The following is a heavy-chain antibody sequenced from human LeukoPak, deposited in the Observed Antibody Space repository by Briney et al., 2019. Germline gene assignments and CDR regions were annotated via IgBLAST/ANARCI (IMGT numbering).Heavy chain of an antibody. J-gene: IGHJ6*02. D-gene: IGHD6-19*01. CDR2: MNHNSGNT. V-gene: IGHV1-8*01. Sequence: ASVKVSCKASGYTFTSYDFNWVRQATGQGLEWMGWMNHNSGNTGYAQKFQGRVTMTRNTSISTAYMELSSLRSEDTAVYYCARDAVAGYYYYGMDVWGQGTTVTASS. CDR1: GYTFTSYD. CDR3: ARDAVAGYYYYGMDV.